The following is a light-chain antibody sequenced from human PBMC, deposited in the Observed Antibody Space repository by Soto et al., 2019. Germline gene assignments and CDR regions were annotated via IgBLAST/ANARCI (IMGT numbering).Light chain of an antibody. Sequence: QPVLTQSSSASASLGSSVKLTCTLSSGHSSYIIAWHLQQPGKAPRYLMNLEGSGSYNKGSGVPDRFSGSSSGADRYLTISNLQFEDEADYYCETWDGNTRVFGGGTKVTVL. J-gene: IGLJ3*02. CDR1: SGHSSYI. CDR2: LEGSGSY. CDR3: ETWDGNTRV. V-gene: IGLV4-60*02.